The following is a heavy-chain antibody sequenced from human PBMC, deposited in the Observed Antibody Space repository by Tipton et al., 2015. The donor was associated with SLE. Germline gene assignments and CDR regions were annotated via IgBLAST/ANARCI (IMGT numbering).Heavy chain of an antibody. CDR1: GYTINTYA. J-gene: IGHJ4*03. CDR2: INTNTGNP. Sequence: QVQLVQSGSELKKPGASVTISCNASGYTINTYAMNWVRQAPGQGLEWMGWINTNTGNPTYAQGFTERFVFSLDASVSTAFLQITSLKAEDTAIYYCARKSRIAAAALAHWGQGTVVTVSS. CDR3: ARKSRIAAAALAH. D-gene: IGHD6-25*01. V-gene: IGHV7-4-1*02.